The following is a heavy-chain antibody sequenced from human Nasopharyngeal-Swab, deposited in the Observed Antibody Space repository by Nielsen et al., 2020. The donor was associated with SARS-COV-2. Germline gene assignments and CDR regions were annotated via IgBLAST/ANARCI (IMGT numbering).Heavy chain of an antibody. V-gene: IGHV4-30-2*01. J-gene: IGHJ4*02. Sequence: SETLSLTCAVSGGSISSGGYSWSWIRQPPGKGLEWIGYIYHSGSTYYNPSLKSRVTISVDRSKNQFSLKLSSVTAADTAVYYCARVVATMVRGVIRVAKYYFDYWGQGTLVTVSS. D-gene: IGHD3-10*01. CDR1: GGSISSGGYS. CDR3: ARVVATMVRGVIRVAKYYFDY. CDR2: IYHSGST.